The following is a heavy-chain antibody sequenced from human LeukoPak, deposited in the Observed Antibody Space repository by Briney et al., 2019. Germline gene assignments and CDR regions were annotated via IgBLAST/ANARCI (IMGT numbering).Heavy chain of an antibody. CDR1: GGSITGYY. CDR3: SRGNILTGYCFDF. CDR2: IHYSGAT. Sequence: SETLSLTCAVYGGSITGYYWSWIRQTPGRGLEWVGEIHYSGATSYNPSLKSRATISTDTSKNQFSLRLSSVTAADTAVYYCSRGNILTGYCFDFWGQGALVTVSS. D-gene: IGHD3-9*01. V-gene: IGHV4-34*01. J-gene: IGHJ4*02.